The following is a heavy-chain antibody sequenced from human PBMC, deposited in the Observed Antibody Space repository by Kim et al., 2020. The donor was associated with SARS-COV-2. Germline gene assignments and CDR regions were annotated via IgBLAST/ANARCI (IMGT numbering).Heavy chain of an antibody. D-gene: IGHD2-15*01. Sequence: TYADRVKGRFNISRHNAKKTMYLQMNGLRAGDTAVYYCARGGAYGYSFIDYWGQGNLVTVSS. CDR3: ARGGAYGYSFIDY. J-gene: IGHJ4*02. V-gene: IGHV3-74*03.